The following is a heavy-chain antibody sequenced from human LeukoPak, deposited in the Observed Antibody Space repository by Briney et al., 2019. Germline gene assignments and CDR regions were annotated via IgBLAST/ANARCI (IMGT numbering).Heavy chain of an antibody. CDR2: ISAYNGNT. CDR3: ARVGDFWSGYFLSY. V-gene: IGHV1-18*01. CDR1: GYTFTSYG. Sequence: ASVKVSCKASGYTFTSYGSSWVRQAPGQGLEWMGWISAYNGNTNYAQKLQGRVTMTTDTSTSTAYMELRSLRSDDTAVYYCARVGDFWSGYFLSYWGQGTLVTVSS. J-gene: IGHJ4*02. D-gene: IGHD3-3*01.